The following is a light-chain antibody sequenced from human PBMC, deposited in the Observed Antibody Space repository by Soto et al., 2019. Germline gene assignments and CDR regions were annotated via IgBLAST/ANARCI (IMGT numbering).Light chain of an antibody. CDR1: STDVGGYDY. CDR2: EVS. CDR3: SSYTSSNTLV. J-gene: IGLJ7*01. Sequence: QSALTQAASVSGSPGQSITISCTGSSTDVGGYDYVSWYQQQSGKAPKLMIYEVSNRPSGVSNRFSGSKSGNTASLTISGLQAEDEADYFCSSYTSSNTLVFGGGTQLTVL. V-gene: IGLV2-14*01.